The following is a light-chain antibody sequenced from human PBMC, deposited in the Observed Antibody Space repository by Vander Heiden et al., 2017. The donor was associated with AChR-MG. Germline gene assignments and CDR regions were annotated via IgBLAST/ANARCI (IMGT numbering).Light chain of an antibody. CDR3: QQYYSTQWT. CDR1: QSVLYTSNNKNY. J-gene: IGKJ1*01. Sequence: IVMTQSPDSLAVSLGERATINCKSSQSVLYTSNNKNYLAWFQQKPGQPPKLLIYWASTRESGVPDRFSGSGSETDFTLTISSLQAEDVAVYYCQQYYSTQWTFGQRTKVEIK. V-gene: IGKV4-1*01. CDR2: WAS.